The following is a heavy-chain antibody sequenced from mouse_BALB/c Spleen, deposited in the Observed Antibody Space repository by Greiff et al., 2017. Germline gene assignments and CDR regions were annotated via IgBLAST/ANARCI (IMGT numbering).Heavy chain of an antibody. D-gene: IGHD1-1*01. CDR1: GFTFSSYT. V-gene: IGHV5-12-2*01. CDR2: ISNGGGST. Sequence: EVKLMESGGGLVQPGGSLKLSCAASGFTFSSYTMSWVRQTPEKRLEWVAYISNGGGSTYYPDTVKGRFTISRDNAKNTLYLQMSSLKSEDTAMYYCARHYYGSSYRHYFDYWGQGTTLTVSS. J-gene: IGHJ2*01. CDR3: ARHYYGSSYRHYFDY.